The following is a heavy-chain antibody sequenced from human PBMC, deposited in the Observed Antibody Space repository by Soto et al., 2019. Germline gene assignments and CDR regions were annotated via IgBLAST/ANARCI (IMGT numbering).Heavy chain of an antibody. J-gene: IGHJ4*02. D-gene: IGHD6-6*01. CDR1: GGSFSGYY. Sequence: QVQLQQWGAGLLKPSETLSLTCAVYGGSFSGYYWSWIRQPPGKGLEWIGEINHSGSTNYNPSLKSRGTISVDTSKNQFSLKLSSVTAADTAVYYCASIAARRPLFDYWGQGTLVTVSS. V-gene: IGHV4-34*01. CDR2: INHSGST. CDR3: ASIAARRPLFDY.